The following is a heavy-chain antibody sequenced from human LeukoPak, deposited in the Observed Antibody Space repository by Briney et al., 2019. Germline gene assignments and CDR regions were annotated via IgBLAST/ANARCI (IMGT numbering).Heavy chain of an antibody. J-gene: IGHJ4*02. CDR2: IGSSSIYK. Sequence: GGSLRLSCAASGFSFNAYSMNWVRQAPGKGLEWVSFIGSSSIYKYYADSVKGRFTISRDNAKNSLYMQMNSLRAEDTGVYYCAREFSGFDYWGRGTAVTVSS. CDR1: GFSFNAYS. V-gene: IGHV3-21*01. D-gene: IGHD2/OR15-2a*01. CDR3: AREFSGFDY.